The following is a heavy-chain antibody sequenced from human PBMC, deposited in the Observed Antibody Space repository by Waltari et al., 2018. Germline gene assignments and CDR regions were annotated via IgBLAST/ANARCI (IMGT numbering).Heavy chain of an antibody. D-gene: IGHD6-19*01. Sequence: QVQLQESGPGLVKPSETLSLTCTVSGGSISSHYWSWIRQPPGKGLEWIGYIYYSGSTNYNPSLKSRVTISVDTSKNQFSLKLSSVTAADTAVYYWARASSGWIGSDYWGQGTLVTVSS. V-gene: IGHV4-59*11. CDR1: GGSISSHY. J-gene: IGHJ4*02. CDR2: IYYSGST. CDR3: ARASSGWIGSDY.